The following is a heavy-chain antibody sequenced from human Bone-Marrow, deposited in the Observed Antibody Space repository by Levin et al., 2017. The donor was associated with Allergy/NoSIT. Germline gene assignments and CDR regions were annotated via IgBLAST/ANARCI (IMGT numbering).Heavy chain of an antibody. D-gene: IGHD4-17*01. J-gene: IGHJ4*02. Sequence: HPGGSLRLSCAASGFTFSSYAMNWVRQAPGKGLEWVSTIRGSGDNIFYADSVKGRLTISRDNSKNTLYLQMNSLRAEDTALYFCARAYGDYRLDYWGQGTLVTVSS. V-gene: IGHV3-23*01. CDR1: GFTFSSYA. CDR3: ARAYGDYRLDY. CDR2: IRGSGDNI.